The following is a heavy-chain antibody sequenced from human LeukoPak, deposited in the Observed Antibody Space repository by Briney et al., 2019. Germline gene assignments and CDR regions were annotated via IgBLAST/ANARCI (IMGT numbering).Heavy chain of an antibody. V-gene: IGHV3-23*01. CDR1: GFTFSSCA. CDR3: AKDPTDFDSSGQTYFDY. D-gene: IGHD3-22*01. CDR2: ISASGGTT. J-gene: IGHJ4*02. Sequence: PGGSPRLSCAASGFTFSSCAMSWVRQAPGKGLEWVSGISASGGTTYYADSVKGRFTISRDNSKNTLVLQLNSLRAEDTAVYYCAKDPTDFDSSGQTYFDYWGQGTLVTVSS.